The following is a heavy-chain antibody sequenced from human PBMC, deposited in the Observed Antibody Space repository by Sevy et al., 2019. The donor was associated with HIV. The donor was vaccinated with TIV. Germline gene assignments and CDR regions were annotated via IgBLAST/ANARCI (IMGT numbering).Heavy chain of an antibody. CDR3: ARGTDGYNSNYYYYYGMDV. Sequence: GESLKISCKGSGYSFTSYWIGWVRQMPGKGLEWMGIIYPGDSDNIYSPSFQGQVTISADKSNSTAYLQWSSLKASDTAMYYCARGTDGYNSNYYYYYGMDVWGQGTTVTVSS. D-gene: IGHD5-12*01. V-gene: IGHV5-51*01. CDR2: IYPGDSDN. CDR1: GYSFTSYW. J-gene: IGHJ6*02.